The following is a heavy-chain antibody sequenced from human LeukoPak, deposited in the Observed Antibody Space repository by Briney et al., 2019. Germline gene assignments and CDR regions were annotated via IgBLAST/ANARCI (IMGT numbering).Heavy chain of an antibody. CDR1: RGSISSYY. CDR2: VYSSGST. CDR3: ARDRSSGWYVVDY. D-gene: IGHD6-19*01. J-gene: IGHJ4*02. Sequence: SETLSLTCSVSRGSISSYYWSWIRQPAGKGLEWIGRVYSSGSTNYNPSLKSRVTMSIDTSKNQFSLKLSSVTAADTAVYYCARDRSSGWYVVDYWGQGTLVTVSS. V-gene: IGHV4-4*07.